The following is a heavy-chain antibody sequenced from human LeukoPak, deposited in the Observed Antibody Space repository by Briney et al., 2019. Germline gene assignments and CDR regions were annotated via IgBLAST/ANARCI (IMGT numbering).Heavy chain of an antibody. J-gene: IGHJ6*02. Sequence: KASETLSLTCAVYGGSFSGYYWSWIRQPPGKGLEWIGEINHSGSTNYNPSLKSRVTISVGTSKNQFSLKLSSVTAADTAVYYCARGCWYYDILTGYPHYYYYGMDVWGQGTTVTVSS. V-gene: IGHV4-34*01. D-gene: IGHD3-9*01. CDR3: ARGCWYYDILTGYPHYYYYGMDV. CDR1: GGSFSGYY. CDR2: INHSGST.